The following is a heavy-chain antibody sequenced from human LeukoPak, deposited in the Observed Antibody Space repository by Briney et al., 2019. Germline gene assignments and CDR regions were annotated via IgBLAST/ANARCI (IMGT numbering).Heavy chain of an antibody. D-gene: IGHD3-22*01. CDR2: IYYSGST. CDR3: ARGFYDSSGYYEYDY. J-gene: IGHJ4*02. Sequence: PSETLSLTCTVSGGSISSGDYCWSWIRQPPGKGLEWIAYIYYSGSTYYNPSLKSRVTISVDASKNQFSLKLSSVTAADTAVYYCARGFYDSSGYYEYDYWGQGTLVTVSS. V-gene: IGHV4-30-4*01. CDR1: GGSISSGDYC.